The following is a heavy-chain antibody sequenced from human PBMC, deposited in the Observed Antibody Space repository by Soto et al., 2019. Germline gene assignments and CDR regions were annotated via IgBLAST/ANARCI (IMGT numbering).Heavy chain of an antibody. V-gene: IGHV3-33*01. D-gene: IGHD3-9*01. CDR1: GFTLSSYG. CDR3: ARPHYNADILTGSLYYYYGMDV. J-gene: IGHJ6*02. Sequence: PGGSLRLSCAASGFTLSSYGMHWVRQAPGKGLEWVAVIWYDGSNKYYADSVKGRFTISRDNSKNTLYLQMNSLRAEDTAVYYCARPHYNADILTGSLYYYYGMDVWGQGTTVTVSS. CDR2: IWYDGSNK.